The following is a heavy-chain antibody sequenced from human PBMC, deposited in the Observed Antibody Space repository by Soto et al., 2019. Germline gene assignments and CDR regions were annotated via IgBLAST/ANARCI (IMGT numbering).Heavy chain of an antibody. CDR3: AHSPFYCGGDCYKGEAFDI. Sequence: QITLKESGPTLVKPTQTLTLTCTFSGFSLSTSGVGVGWIRQPPGKALEWLALIYWDDDKRYSPSLKSRLTITKDTSKNQVVLTMTNMDPVDTATYYCAHSPFYCGGDCYKGEAFDIWGQGTMVTVSS. CDR2: IYWDDDK. V-gene: IGHV2-5*02. CDR1: GFSLSTSGVG. D-gene: IGHD2-21*02. J-gene: IGHJ3*02.